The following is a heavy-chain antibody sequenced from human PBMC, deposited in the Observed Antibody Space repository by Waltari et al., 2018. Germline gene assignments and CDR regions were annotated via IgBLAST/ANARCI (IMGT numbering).Heavy chain of an antibody. CDR2: ISGSGGST. CDR3: AKGPGSYYDFWSGPNWFDP. Sequence: EVQLLESGGGLVQPGGSLRLSCAASGFTFSSYAMSWVRQAPGKGLEWDSAISGSGGSTYYADSVKGRFTISRDNSKNTLYLQMNSLRAEDTAVYYCAKGPGSYYDFWSGPNWFDPWGQGTLVTVSS. D-gene: IGHD3-3*01. V-gene: IGHV3-23*01. J-gene: IGHJ5*02. CDR1: GFTFSSYA.